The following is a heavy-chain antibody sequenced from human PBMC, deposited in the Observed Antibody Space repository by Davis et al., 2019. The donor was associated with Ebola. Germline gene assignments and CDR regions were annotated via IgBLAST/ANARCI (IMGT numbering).Heavy chain of an antibody. CDR2: IRSKANSYAT. V-gene: IGHV3-73*01. CDR1: GFTFSGSA. Sequence: GESLKISCAASGFTFSGSAMHWVRQASGKGLEWVGRIRSKANSYATAYAASVKGRFTISRDDSKNTAYLQMNSLKTEDTAMYYCTSSSYSGSYYRDYWGQGTLVTVSS. D-gene: IGHD1-26*01. J-gene: IGHJ4*02. CDR3: TSSSYSGSYYRDY.